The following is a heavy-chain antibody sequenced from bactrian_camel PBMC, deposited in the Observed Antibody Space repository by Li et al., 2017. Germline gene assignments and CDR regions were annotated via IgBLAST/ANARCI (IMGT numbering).Heavy chain of an antibody. Sequence: HVQLVESGGGLVQPGGSLRLSCAASGFIFSNYWMYWVRQAPGKGLEWVSTINHDGGTTRYADSVKGRFTISRDNAKNTVYLQMNNLKPEDAAVHYCARHYGGVGISADYWGQGTQVTVS. CDR1: GFIFSNYW. J-gene: IGHJ4*01. CDR3: ARHYGGVGISADY. D-gene: IGHD5*01. CDR2: INHDGGTT. V-gene: IGHV3S1*01.